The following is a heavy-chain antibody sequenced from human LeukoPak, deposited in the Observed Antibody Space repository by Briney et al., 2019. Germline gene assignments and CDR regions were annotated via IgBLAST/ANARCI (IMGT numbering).Heavy chain of an antibody. J-gene: IGHJ4*02. CDR3: ARDLTVTTPFDY. CDR1: GGTFSSYA. CDR2: IIPIFGTA. Sequence: SVKVSCKASGGTFSSYAISWVRQAPGQGLEWMGGIIPIFGTANYAQKFQGRVTMTTDTSTSTAYMELRSLRSDDTAVYYCARDLTVTTPFDYWGQGTLVTVSS. V-gene: IGHV1-69*05. D-gene: IGHD4-17*01.